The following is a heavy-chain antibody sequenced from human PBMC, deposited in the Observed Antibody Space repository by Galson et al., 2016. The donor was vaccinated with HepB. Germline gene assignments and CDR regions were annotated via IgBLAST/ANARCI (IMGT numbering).Heavy chain of an antibody. CDR1: GFTFSSFA. CDR2: ISGRGDRI. D-gene: IGHD3-10*01. V-gene: IGHV3-23*01. J-gene: IGHJ4*02. Sequence: SLRLSCAASGFTFSSFAMSWVRRVPGKGLEWVSAISGRGDRIRYAESVKGRFIISRGNSKNSLDVEMKSLRVEDTAVYYCAKEGWFGELLYGHFDFWGQGTLVTVSS. CDR3: AKEGWFGELLYGHFDF.